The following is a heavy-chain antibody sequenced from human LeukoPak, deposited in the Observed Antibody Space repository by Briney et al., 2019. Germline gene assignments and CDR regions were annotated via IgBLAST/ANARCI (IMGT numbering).Heavy chain of an antibody. CDR2: ISESSSYI. CDR1: GFTFSGYS. V-gene: IGHV3-21*04. J-gene: IGHJ6*02. D-gene: IGHD5-12*01. Sequence: PGGSLRLSCAASGFTFSGYSMNWVRQAPGKGLEWVSYISESSSYIYFADSVKGRFTISRDNGKNSLYLQMNSLRGDDTDIYYCARDRAVKARIGGMDVWGQGTTVTVSS. CDR3: ARDRAVKARIGGMDV.